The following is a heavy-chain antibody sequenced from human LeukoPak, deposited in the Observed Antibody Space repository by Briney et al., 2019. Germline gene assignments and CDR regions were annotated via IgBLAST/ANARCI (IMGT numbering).Heavy chain of an antibody. CDR1: GFTFSSYA. D-gene: IGHD3-10*01. J-gene: IGHJ4*02. V-gene: IGHV3-23*01. Sequence: GGSLRLSWAASGFTFSSYAMSWVRQAPGKGLEWVSAISGSGGSTYYADSVKGRFTISRDNSKNTLYLQMNSLRAEDTAVYYCATVYGSGSYPAFGYWGQGTLVTVSS. CDR2: ISGSGGST. CDR3: ATVYGSGSYPAFGY.